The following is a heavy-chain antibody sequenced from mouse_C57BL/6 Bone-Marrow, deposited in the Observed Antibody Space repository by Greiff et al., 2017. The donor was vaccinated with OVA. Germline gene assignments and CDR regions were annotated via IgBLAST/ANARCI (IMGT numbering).Heavy chain of an antibody. V-gene: IGHV1-64*01. CDR3: ARGLPWFAY. CDR1: GYTFTSYW. Sequence: VQLQQPGAELVKPGASVKMSCKASGYTFTSYWITWVKQRPGQGLEWIGMIHPNSGSTNYNEKFKSKATLTVDKSSSTAYMQLSSLTSEDSAVYYCARGLPWFAYWGQGTLVTVSA. CDR2: IHPNSGST. J-gene: IGHJ3*01. D-gene: IGHD2-4*01.